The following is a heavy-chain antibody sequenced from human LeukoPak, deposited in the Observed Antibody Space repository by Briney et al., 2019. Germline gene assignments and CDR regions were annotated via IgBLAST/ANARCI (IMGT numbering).Heavy chain of an antibody. J-gene: IGHJ4*02. CDR1: GYTFTAYG. Sequence: EASVKVSCKASGYTFTAYGITWVRQAPGQELEWVGWIGRDNGSTDYAQKVQGRITMTTETSTNTVYMELRSLRSDDTAVYYCAAPSMIRGAAYDYWGQGTLVSVSS. CDR2: IGRDNGST. V-gene: IGHV1-18*01. CDR3: AAPSMIRGAAYDY. D-gene: IGHD3-10*01.